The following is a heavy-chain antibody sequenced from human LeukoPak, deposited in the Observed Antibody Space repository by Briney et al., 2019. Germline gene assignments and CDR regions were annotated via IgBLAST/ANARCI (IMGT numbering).Heavy chain of an antibody. Sequence: SGGSLRLSCAASGFTFSNYAMSWVRQAPGKGLEWVSAISGSGGSTYYADSVKGRFTISRDNSKNTLYLQMNSLRAEDTAVYYCAKVSAMATTWYFDYWGQGTLVTVSS. V-gene: IGHV3-23*01. CDR1: GFTFSNYA. D-gene: IGHD5-18*01. J-gene: IGHJ4*02. CDR2: ISGSGGST. CDR3: AKVSAMATTWYFDY.